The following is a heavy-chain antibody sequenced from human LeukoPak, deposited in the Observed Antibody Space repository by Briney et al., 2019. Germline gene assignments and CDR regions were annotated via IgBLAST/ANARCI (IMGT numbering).Heavy chain of an antibody. CDR1: GFTFSSTW. CDR3: ATAGNYYFDY. Sequence: GGSLRLSCEASGFTFSSTWIHWVRQAPGKGLVWVSRINPDGSVRNYADSGKDRFIISRDNAKSTLYLQMHSLRGEDRAVYYCATAGNYYFDYWGQGTLVTVSS. V-gene: IGHV3-74*01. J-gene: IGHJ4*02. CDR2: INPDGSVR. D-gene: IGHD6-19*01.